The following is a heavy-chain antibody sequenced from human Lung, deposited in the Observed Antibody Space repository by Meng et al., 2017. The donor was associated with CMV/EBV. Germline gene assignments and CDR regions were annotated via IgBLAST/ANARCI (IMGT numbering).Heavy chain of an antibody. V-gene: IGHV1-2*02. CDR1: GYTFTAHY. CDR2: IHPHRGDT. Sequence: ASXXVSCKASGYTFTAHYFHWVRQAAGQGLEWMGKIHPHRGDTNYAQQFQGRVTLTRDTSINTGYMELTRLTSDDTAVYYVARDNSCGPDYWGQGTLVTVSS. CDR3: ARDNSCGPDY. J-gene: IGHJ4*02. D-gene: IGHD2-2*01.